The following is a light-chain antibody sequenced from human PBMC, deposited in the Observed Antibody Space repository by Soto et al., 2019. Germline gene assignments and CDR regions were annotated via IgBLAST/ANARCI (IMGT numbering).Light chain of an antibody. Sequence: QSALTQPASVSGSPGQSITISCTGTSSDVGGYNYVSWYQQHPGKAPKLMIYDVSNRPSGVSNGFSGSKSGNTASLTISGLQTEDEADYYCSSYTSSSTRVFGTGTKLTVL. V-gene: IGLV2-14*03. CDR1: SSDVGGYNY. CDR3: SSYTSSSTRV. J-gene: IGLJ1*01. CDR2: DVS.